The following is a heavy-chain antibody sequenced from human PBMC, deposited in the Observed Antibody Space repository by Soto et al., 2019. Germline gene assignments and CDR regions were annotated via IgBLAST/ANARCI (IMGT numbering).Heavy chain of an antibody. D-gene: IGHD2-2*01. CDR3: VTAAIDAFDI. Sequence: PGGSLRLSCAASGFTFSSYAMHWVRQAPGKGLEWVAVISYDGSNKYYADSVKGRFTISRDNSKNTLYLQMNSLRAEDTAVYYCVTAAIDAFDIWGQGTMVTVSS. CDR1: GFTFSSYA. J-gene: IGHJ3*02. CDR2: ISYDGSNK. V-gene: IGHV3-30-3*01.